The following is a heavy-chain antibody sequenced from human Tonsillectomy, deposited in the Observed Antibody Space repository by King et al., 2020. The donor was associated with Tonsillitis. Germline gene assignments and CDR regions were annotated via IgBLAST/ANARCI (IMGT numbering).Heavy chain of an antibody. CDR3: ARDPYSSGWYGVGYFDL. CDR1: GFFFSTYT. Sequence: VQLVQSGGGVVQPGRSLRLSCAASGFFFSTYTMHWVRQAPGKGLEWVAVISYDGSNKYYADSVKGRFTISRDNSKNTLYLQMTSLRPEDTAVYYCARDPYSSGWYGVGYFDLWGRGTPVTVSS. V-gene: IGHV3-30-3*01. CDR2: ISYDGSNK. J-gene: IGHJ2*01. D-gene: IGHD6-19*01.